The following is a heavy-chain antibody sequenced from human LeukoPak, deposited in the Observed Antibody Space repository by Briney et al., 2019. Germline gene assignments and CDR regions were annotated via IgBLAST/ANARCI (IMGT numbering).Heavy chain of an antibody. J-gene: IGHJ4*02. CDR1: GGTFSSYA. D-gene: IGHD3-22*01. V-gene: IGHV1-69*13. CDR2: IIPIFGTA. Sequence: ASVKVSCKASGGTFSSYAISWVRQAPGQGLEWMGGIIPIFGTANYAQKFQGRVAITADESTSTAYMELSSLRSEDTAVYYCARDTGYYDSSGYPVYYFDYWGQGTLVTVSS. CDR3: ARDTGYYDSSGYPVYYFDY.